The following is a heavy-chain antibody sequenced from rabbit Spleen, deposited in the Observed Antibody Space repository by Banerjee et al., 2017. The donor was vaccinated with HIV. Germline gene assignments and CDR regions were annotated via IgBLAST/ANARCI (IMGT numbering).Heavy chain of an antibody. J-gene: IGHJ4*01. CDR2: IDPVFGIT. D-gene: IGHD4-1*01. V-gene: IGHV1S43*01. CDR1: GWSFSGYVY. CDR3: ARDLTDAIGWNFGW. Sequence: QQQLVESGGGLVKPEGSLTLTCKASGWSFSGYVYICWVRQVPGKGLEWIGYIDPVFGITYYASWVNGRFTISSHNAQNTLYLQLSSLTAADTATYFCARDLTDAIGWNFGWWGPGTLVTVS.